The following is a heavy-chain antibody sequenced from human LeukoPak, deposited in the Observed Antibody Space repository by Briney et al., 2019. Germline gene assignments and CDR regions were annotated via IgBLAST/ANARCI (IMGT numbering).Heavy chain of an antibody. CDR3: ARAGDFGVVNNWFDP. V-gene: IGHV1-18*01. CDR1: GYTFTSYG. J-gene: IGHJ5*02. Sequence: ASVKVSCKASGYTFTSYGISWVRQAPGQGLEWMGWISAYNGNTNYAQKFQGRVTMTRDTSISTAYMELSRLRSDDTAVYYCARAGDFGVVNNWFDPWGQGTLVTVSS. D-gene: IGHD3-3*01. CDR2: ISAYNGNT.